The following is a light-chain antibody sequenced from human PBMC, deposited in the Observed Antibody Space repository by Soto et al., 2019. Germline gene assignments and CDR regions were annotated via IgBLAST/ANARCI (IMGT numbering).Light chain of an antibody. V-gene: IGLV3-21*04. CDR2: YDT. Sequence: SYELTQSPSVSVAPGKRASITCGGNNIKNVHWYRQKAGQAPVLVIYYDTDRPSGIPDRVSGSNSGNTATLTISRVEAGDEADYYCQVWDSNSDHVVFGGGTKLTVL. CDR1: NIKN. J-gene: IGLJ2*01. CDR3: QVWDSNSDHVV.